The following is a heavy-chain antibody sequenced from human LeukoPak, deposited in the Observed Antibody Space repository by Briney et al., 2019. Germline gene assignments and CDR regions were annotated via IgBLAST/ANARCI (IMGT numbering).Heavy chain of an antibody. CDR3: ARDAVLRFLEWSTQDYYYMDV. CDR1: GYTFTGYY. J-gene: IGHJ6*03. Sequence: ASVKVSCKASGYTFTGYYMHWVRQAPGQGLEWIGWINPNSGGTNYAQKFQGRVTMTRDTSISTAYMELSRLRSDDTAVYYCARDAVLRFLEWSTQDYYYMDVWGKGTTVTVSS. V-gene: IGHV1-2*02. CDR2: INPNSGGT. D-gene: IGHD3-3*01.